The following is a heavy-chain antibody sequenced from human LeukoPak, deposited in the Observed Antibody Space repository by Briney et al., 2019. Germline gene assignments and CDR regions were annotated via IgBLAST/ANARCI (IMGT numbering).Heavy chain of an antibody. D-gene: IGHD2-15*01. CDR3: ARVGLCSGGSCYSYYYYGMDV. Sequence: PGGSLRLSCADSGFTFSNFWMSWVRQAPGKGLEWVANIKQDGSERYYVDSVKGRFTISRDNAKNSLYLQMKGLRAEDTAVYYCARVGLCSGGSCYSYYYYGMDVWGKGTTVTVSS. J-gene: IGHJ6*04. CDR2: IKQDGSER. CDR1: GFTFSNFW. V-gene: IGHV3-7*03.